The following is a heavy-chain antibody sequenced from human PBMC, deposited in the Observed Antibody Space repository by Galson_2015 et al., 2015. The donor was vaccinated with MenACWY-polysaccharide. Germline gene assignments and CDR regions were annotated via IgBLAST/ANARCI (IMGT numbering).Heavy chain of an antibody. Sequence: SVKVSCKASGYTFTNYDINWVRLAPGQGLEWMAWMNPKSGYSGFAQKFHGRVTLTKDTSISTAYLELSSLRSEDTAMYYCARTNGDFDFWGQGTLITVSS. D-gene: IGHD4-17*01. J-gene: IGHJ4*02. CDR1: GYTFTNYD. CDR3: ARTNGDFDF. V-gene: IGHV1-8*01. CDR2: MNPKSGYS.